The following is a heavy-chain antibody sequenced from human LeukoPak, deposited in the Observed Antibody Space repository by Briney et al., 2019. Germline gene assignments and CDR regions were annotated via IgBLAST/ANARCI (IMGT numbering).Heavy chain of an antibody. J-gene: IGHJ5*02. CDR3: ARHMYYYDSSGYFWFDP. CDR1: GGSISSSSYY. V-gene: IGHV4-39*01. D-gene: IGHD3-22*01. CDR2: LYYSGSS. Sequence: TSETLSLTCTVSGGSISSSSYYWGWIRQPPGKGLEWIGSLYYSGSSYYNPSLKSRVTISVDTSKNQFSLTLSSVTAADTAVYYCARHMYYYDSSGYFWFDPWGQGTLVTVSS.